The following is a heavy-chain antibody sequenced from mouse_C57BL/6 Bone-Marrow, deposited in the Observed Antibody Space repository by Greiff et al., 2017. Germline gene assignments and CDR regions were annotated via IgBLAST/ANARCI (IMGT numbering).Heavy chain of an antibody. J-gene: IGHJ1*03. Sequence: QVQLQQPGAELVRPGSSVKLSCKASGYTFTSYWMHWVKQRPIQGLEWIGNIDPSDSETHYNQKFKDKATLTVDKSSSTAYMQLSSLTYEDSAVYYWAITTVVPDWYFDVWGTGTTVTVSS. V-gene: IGHV1-52*01. CDR1: GYTFTSYW. CDR2: IDPSDSET. D-gene: IGHD1-1*01. CDR3: AITTVVPDWYFDV.